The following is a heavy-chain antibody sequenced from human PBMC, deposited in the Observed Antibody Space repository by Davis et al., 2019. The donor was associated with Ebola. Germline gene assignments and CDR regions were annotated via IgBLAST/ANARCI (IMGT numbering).Heavy chain of an antibody. J-gene: IGHJ6*02. Sequence: SETLSLTCIVSGGSISSSYWSWIRQPPGKGLEWIGYIYYSGSTNYNPSLKSRVTISVDTSKNHFSLKLSSVTAADTAVYYCARDSRWLVPGTYYYYGMDVWGQGTTVTVSS. CDR1: GGSISSSY. V-gene: IGHV4-59*01. D-gene: IGHD6-19*01. CDR2: IYYSGST. CDR3: ARDSRWLVPGTYYYYGMDV.